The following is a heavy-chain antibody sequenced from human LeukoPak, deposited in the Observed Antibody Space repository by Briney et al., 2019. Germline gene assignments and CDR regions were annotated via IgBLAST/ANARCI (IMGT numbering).Heavy chain of an antibody. CDR3: ARLVVPAAPDY. CDR1: GGSISSYY. J-gene: IGHJ4*02. Sequence: KSSETLSLTCTVSGGSISSYYWSWIRQPPGKGLEWIGYIYYSGSTNYNPSLKSRVTISVDTSKNQFSLKLSSVTAADTAVYYCARLVVPAAPDYWGQGTLVTVSS. V-gene: IGHV4-59*01. CDR2: IYYSGST. D-gene: IGHD2-2*01.